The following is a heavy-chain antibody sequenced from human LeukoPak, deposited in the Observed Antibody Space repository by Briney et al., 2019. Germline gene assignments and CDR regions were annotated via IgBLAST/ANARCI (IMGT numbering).Heavy chain of an antibody. CDR2: INPNGGST. D-gene: IGHD1-26*01. CDR1: GYTFTSCY. J-gene: IGHJ4*02. Sequence: AAVSVSFKASGYTFTSCYMHWLREPQAQGLEWMGTINPNGGSTRYAQKFQGRVNMTRDTSTSTVYMELNSLRCEDTAVYYCATLANRGSYWRGENYWGRGTLVTVSS. V-gene: IGHV1-46*01. CDR3: ATLANRGSYWRGENY.